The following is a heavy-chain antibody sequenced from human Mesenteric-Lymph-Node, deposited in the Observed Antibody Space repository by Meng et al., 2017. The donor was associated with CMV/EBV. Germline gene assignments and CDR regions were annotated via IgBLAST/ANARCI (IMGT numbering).Heavy chain of an antibody. D-gene: IGHD3-3*01. J-gene: IGHJ4*02. Sequence: SLPLSFVASGFPFPSFPIHWVRHAPGKGLEWVAVISYDATNQHYAESVQGRFPIARDNSKSTLYLQMNSLRAEDTAVYYCARDPGVDFWGQGTLVTVSS. CDR2: ISYDATNQ. V-gene: IGHV3-30*04. CDR3: ARDPGVDF. CDR1: GFPFPSFP.